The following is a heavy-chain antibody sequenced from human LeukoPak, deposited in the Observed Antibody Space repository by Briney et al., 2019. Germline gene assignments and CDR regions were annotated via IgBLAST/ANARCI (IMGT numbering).Heavy chain of an antibody. CDR2: IIPIFGTA. CDR1: GDTFSSYA. D-gene: IGHD3-22*01. CDR3: ARGGSSGYYYVGTYYYYGMDV. J-gene: IGHJ6*02. Sequence: GASVKVSCKASGDTFSSYAISWVRQAPGQGLEWMGGIIPIFGTADYAQKFQGRVTITADESTSTAYMELSSLRSEDTAVYYCARGGSSGYYYVGTYYYYGMDVWGQGTTVTVSS. V-gene: IGHV1-69*13.